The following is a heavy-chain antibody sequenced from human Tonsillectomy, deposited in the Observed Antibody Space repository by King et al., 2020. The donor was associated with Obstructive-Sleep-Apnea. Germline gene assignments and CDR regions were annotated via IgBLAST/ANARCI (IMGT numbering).Heavy chain of an antibody. CDR1: GYSFSRYW. CDR2: IDPSDSYT. V-gene: IGHV5-10-1*01. D-gene: IGHD2-21*01. Sequence: QLVQSGAEVKKPGASLRISCKGSGYSFSRYWIPWVRQMPGKGLECMGRIDPSDSYTKYSPSFRGHVTISADKSISTAYLQWSSLKASDTAIYFCARRGYSDYAADYWGQGTLVTVSS. J-gene: IGHJ4*02. CDR3: ARRGYSDYAADY.